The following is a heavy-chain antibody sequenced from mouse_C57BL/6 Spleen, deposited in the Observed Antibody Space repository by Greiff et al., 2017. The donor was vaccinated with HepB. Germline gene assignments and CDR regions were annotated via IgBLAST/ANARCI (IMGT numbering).Heavy chain of an antibody. V-gene: IGHV1-82*01. D-gene: IGHD2-4*01. Sequence: VQLQQSGPELVKPGASVKISCKASGYAFSSSWMNWVKQRPGKGLEWIGRIYPGDGDTNYNGKFKGKATLTADKSSSTAYMQLSSLTSEDSAVYFCADYDEDYYAMDYWGQGTSVTVSS. CDR2: IYPGDGDT. J-gene: IGHJ4*01. CDR1: GYAFSSSW. CDR3: ADYDEDYYAMDY.